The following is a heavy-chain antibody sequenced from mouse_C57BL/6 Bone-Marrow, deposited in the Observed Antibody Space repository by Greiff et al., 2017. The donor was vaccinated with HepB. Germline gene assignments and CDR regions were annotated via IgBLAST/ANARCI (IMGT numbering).Heavy chain of an antibody. Sequence: EVKLVESGGGLVKPGGSLKLSCAASGFTFSSYAMSWVRQTPEKRLEWVATISDGGSYTYYPDNVKGRFTISRDNAKNNLYLQMSNLKSEDTAMYYCASDYQFAYWGQGTLVTVSA. D-gene: IGHD2-4*01. V-gene: IGHV5-4*03. J-gene: IGHJ3*01. CDR3: ASDYQFAY. CDR2: ISDGGSYT. CDR1: GFTFSSYA.